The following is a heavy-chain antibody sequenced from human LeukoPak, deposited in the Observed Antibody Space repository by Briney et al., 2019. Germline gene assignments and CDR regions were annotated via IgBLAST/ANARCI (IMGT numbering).Heavy chain of an antibody. D-gene: IGHD3-16*02. CDR3: ARGGYDYVWASYRLRSFDY. Sequence: PSETLSLTCAVYGGSFSGYYWSWIRQPPGKGLEWIGEINHSGSTNYNPSLKSRVTLSVDTSKNQFSLKLSSVTAADTAVYYCARGGYDYVWASYRLRSFDYWGQGTLVTASS. J-gene: IGHJ4*02. CDR1: GGSFSGYY. V-gene: IGHV4-34*01. CDR2: INHSGST.